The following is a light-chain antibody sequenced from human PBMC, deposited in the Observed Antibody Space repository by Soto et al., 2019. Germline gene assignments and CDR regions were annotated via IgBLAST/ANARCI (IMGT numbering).Light chain of an antibody. CDR1: SSDVGSYNL. V-gene: IGLV2-23*01. CDR3: YAYAGENLYV. CDR2: EGT. Sequence: QSAPTPPASVSPSPGQSITIPCTGTSSDVGSYNLVSWFQQHPGKVPKLLIYEGTKRPSGLSDRFSGSKSGNTASLTISGLQAEDEAAYYCYAYAGENLYVCGTGTKVTVL. J-gene: IGLJ1*01.